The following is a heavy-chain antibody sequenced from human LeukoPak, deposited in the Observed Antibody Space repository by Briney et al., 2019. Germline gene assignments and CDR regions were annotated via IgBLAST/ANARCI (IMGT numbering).Heavy chain of an antibody. CDR2: INPNSGGT. J-gene: IGHJ5*02. V-gene: IGHV1-2*02. CDR1: GHTFTGYY. Sequence: ASVKVSCKASGHTFTGYYMHWVRQAPGQGLEWMGWINPNSGGTNYAQKFQGRVTMTRDTSISTAYMELSRLRSDDTAVYYCARVIRMVRGALGGNWFDPWGQGTLVTVSS. D-gene: IGHD3-10*01. CDR3: ARVIRMVRGALGGNWFDP.